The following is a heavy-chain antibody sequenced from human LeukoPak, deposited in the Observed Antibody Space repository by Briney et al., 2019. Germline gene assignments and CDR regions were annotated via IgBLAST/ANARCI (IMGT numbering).Heavy chain of an antibody. V-gene: IGHV3-21*01. CDR3: ARDGRGPAYCGGDCYTVDWFDP. Sequence: GGSLRLSCAASGFTFSYYSMNWVRQAPGKGLEWVSSISSSSYIYYADSVKGRFTISRDNAKNSLYLQMNSLRAEDTAVYYCARDGRGPAYCGGDCYTVDWFDPWGQGTLVTVSS. J-gene: IGHJ5*02. CDR1: GFTFSYYS. D-gene: IGHD2-21*01. CDR2: ISSSSYI.